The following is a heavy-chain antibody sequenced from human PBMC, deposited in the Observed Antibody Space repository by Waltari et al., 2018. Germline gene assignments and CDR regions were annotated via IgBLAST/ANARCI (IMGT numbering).Heavy chain of an antibody. D-gene: IGHD3-22*01. CDR1: GGSISSHY. V-gene: IGHV4-59*11. CDR2: IYYSGST. Sequence: QVQLQASGPGLVKPSETLSLTCTVSGGSISSHYWSWIRQPPGKGLEWIGYIYYSGSTNCNPSLKSRGTISVDTAKSQFSRKLRSLSAADTAVYYCARVVVIHPLYFDYWGQGTLVTVSS. J-gene: IGHJ4*02. CDR3: ARVVVIHPLYFDY.